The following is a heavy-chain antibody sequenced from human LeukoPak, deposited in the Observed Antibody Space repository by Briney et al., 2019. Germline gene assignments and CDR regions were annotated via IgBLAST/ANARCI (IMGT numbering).Heavy chain of an antibody. CDR1: GFTFSSYW. CDR3: ARLNDFWSGYYRDY. V-gene: IGHV3-7*01. D-gene: IGHD3-3*01. J-gene: IGHJ4*02. Sequence: GGSLRLSCAASGFTFSSYWMSWVRQAPGKGLEWVANIKQDGSEKYYVDSVTGQFTISRDNAKNSLYLQMNSLRAEDTAVYYCARLNDFWSGYYRDYWGQGTLVTVSS. CDR2: IKQDGSEK.